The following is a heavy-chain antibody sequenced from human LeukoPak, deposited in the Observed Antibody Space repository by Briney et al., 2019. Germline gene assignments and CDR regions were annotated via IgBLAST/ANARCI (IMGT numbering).Heavy chain of an antibody. V-gene: IGHV3-23*01. J-gene: IGHJ5*02. CDR2: ISGSDGST. Sequence: GGSLRLFCAASGFTFSSYAMTWVRQAPGKGLEWVSGISGSDGSTYYADSVKGRFTISRDNSKNTLYLQMNSLRAEDTAVYYCAKDGLHSKGFVWFDPWGRGTLVTVSS. CDR1: GFTFSSYA. D-gene: IGHD4-11*01. CDR3: AKDGLHSKGFVWFDP.